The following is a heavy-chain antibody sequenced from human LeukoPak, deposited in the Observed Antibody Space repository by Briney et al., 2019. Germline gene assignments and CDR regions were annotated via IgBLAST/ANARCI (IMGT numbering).Heavy chain of an antibody. J-gene: IGHJ3*02. CDR2: ISVYNGNT. Sequence: ASVTVSCKASGYTFTNFGISWVRQAPGQGLEWMGWISVYNGNTNYAEKVQGRVTMTADTSTRIAYMELRSLRSADTAVYYCARAGGWAREDYKGEAFDIWGQGTKVTVSS. CDR1: GYTFTNFG. D-gene: IGHD6-19*01. CDR3: ARAGGWAREDYKGEAFDI. V-gene: IGHV1-18*01.